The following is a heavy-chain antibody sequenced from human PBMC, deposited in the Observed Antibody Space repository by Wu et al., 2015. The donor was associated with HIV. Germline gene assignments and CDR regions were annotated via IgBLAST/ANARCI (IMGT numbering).Heavy chain of an antibody. CDR2: INPNSGGT. CDR3: ARARGEWTEYSSGWYVNWFDP. D-gene: IGHD6-19*01. J-gene: IGHJ5*02. Sequence: QVQLVQSGAEVKKPGASVKVSCKASGYTFTGYYMHWVRQAPGQGLEWMGWINPNSGGTNYAQKFQGRVTMTRDTSISTAYMELSRLRSDDTAVYYCARARGEWTEYSSGWYVNWFDPWGQGTLVTVSS. CDR1: GYTFTGYY. V-gene: IGHV1-2*02.